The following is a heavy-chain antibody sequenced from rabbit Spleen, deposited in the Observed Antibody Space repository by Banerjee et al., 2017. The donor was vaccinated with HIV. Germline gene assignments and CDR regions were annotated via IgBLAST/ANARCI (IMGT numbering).Heavy chain of an antibody. D-gene: IGHD6-1*01. CDR3: VRLGAGYGGYHYVFNL. CDR1: GVSFSANSY. Sequence: QSLEESGGDLVKPGASLTLTCTASGVSFSANSYMCWVRQAPGKGLEWIACINVATGKPVYATWAKGRFTISRTSSTTVTLRMTSLTAADTATYFCVRLGAGYGGYHYVFNLWGPGTLVTVS. J-gene: IGHJ4*01. CDR2: INVATGKP. V-gene: IGHV1S40*01.